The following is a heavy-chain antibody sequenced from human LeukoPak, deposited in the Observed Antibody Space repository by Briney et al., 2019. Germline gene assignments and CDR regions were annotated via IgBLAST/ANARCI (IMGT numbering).Heavy chain of an antibody. CDR1: GGTFSSYA. CDR2: IIPIFGTA. Sequence: GASVKVSCKASGGTFSSYAISWVRQAPGQGLEWMGGIIPIFGTANYAQKFQGRVAITTDESTSTAYMELSSLRSEDTAVYYCARARIAVAGNEGLFDYWGQGTLVTVSS. J-gene: IGHJ4*02. D-gene: IGHD6-19*01. CDR3: ARARIAVAGNEGLFDY. V-gene: IGHV1-69*05.